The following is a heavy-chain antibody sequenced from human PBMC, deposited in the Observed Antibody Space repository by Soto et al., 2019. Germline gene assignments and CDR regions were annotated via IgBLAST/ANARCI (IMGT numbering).Heavy chain of an antibody. Sequence: EVQLVQSGAEVKKPGESRRISCKASGFSFTSTTSYIGGVRQSSGKALEWLGIIYPGDSETTYSPSFQGQVTISVDNSISTAYLQWTSLKASDTAIYYCARHPRSSSPPWNYGMNVWGQGTTVTVSS. CDR2: IYPGDSET. CDR1: GFSFTSTTSY. CDR3: ARHPRSSSPPWNYGMNV. J-gene: IGHJ6*02. V-gene: IGHV5-51*01. D-gene: IGHD2-2*01.